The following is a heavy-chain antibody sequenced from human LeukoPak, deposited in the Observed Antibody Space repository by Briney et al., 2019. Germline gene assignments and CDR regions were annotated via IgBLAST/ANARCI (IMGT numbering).Heavy chain of an antibody. J-gene: IGHJ4*02. CDR1: GGTFSSYA. CDR3: ARARITMIVVVPTYFDY. CDR2: IIPILGIA. V-gene: IGHV1-69*04. D-gene: IGHD3-22*01. Sequence: SVKVSCKASGGTFSSYAISWVRQAPGQGLEWMGRIIPILGIANYAQKFQGRVTITADKSTSTAYMELSSLRSEDTAVYYCARARITMIVVVPTYFDYWGQGTLVTVSS.